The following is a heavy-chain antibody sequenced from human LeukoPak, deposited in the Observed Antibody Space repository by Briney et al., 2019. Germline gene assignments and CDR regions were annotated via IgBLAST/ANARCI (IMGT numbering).Heavy chain of an antibody. J-gene: IGHJ4*02. D-gene: IGHD6-6*01. Sequence: GALRLSFGVSGFPFSDYYMSWIRRAPGKGVEGVSYIISSGSTIYYADSVKGRFTISRDNAKNSLYLQMNSLRAEDTAVYYCARPYSSSSGRGYWGQGTLVTVSS. CDR3: ARPYSSSSGRGY. CDR2: IISSGSTI. V-gene: IGHV3-11*04. CDR1: GFPFSDYY.